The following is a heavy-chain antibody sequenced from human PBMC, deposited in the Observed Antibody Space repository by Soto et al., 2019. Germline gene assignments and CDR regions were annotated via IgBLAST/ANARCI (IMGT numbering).Heavy chain of an antibody. CDR2: ISSSGSTI. V-gene: IGHV3-48*03. D-gene: IGHD2-21*01. CDR3: AREGLYSNAFDI. CDR1: GFTFSSYE. J-gene: IGHJ3*02. Sequence: VGSLRLSCAASGFTFSSYEMNWVRQAPGKGLEWVSYISSSGSTIYYADSVKGRFTISRDNAKNSLYLQMNSLRAEDTAVYYCAREGLYSNAFDIWGQGTMVT.